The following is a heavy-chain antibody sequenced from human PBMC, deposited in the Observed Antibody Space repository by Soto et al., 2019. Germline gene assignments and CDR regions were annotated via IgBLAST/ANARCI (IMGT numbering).Heavy chain of an antibody. J-gene: IGHJ3*02. D-gene: IGHD3-10*01. CDR3: ARDAGVTIYTRDTFDM. V-gene: IGHV1-18*01. Sequence: QVQLVQSGAEVKKPGASVTVSCKASGYTFTSHGISWVRQAPGQWLEWIGWISTYNGNTNYAQKLQGRVTMTTDTSTTTACMELMSLRSDDTAVYYCARDAGVTIYTRDTFDMWGQGTVVTVSS. CDR1: GYTFTSHG. CDR2: ISTYNGNT.